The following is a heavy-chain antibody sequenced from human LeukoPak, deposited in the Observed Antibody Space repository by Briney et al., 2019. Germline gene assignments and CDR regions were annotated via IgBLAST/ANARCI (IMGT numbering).Heavy chain of an antibody. J-gene: IGHJ3*02. CDR3: ALEHCSSTSCYNAFDI. Sequence: GASVKVSCKASGGTFSSYAISWVRQAPGQGLEWMGRIIPILGIANYAQKFQGRVTITADKSTSTAYMELSSLRSEDTAVYYCALEHCSSTSCYNAFDIWGQGTMVTVSS. D-gene: IGHD2-2*02. CDR2: IIPILGIA. V-gene: IGHV1-69*04. CDR1: GGTFSSYA.